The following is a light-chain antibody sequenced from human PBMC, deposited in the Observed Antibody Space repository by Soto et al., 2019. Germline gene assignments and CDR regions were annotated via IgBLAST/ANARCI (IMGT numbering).Light chain of an antibody. CDR3: NSYAGSNNVV. V-gene: IGLV2-11*01. J-gene: IGLJ2*01. CDR2: DVS. CDR1: SSDVGGYNY. Sequence: QSALTQPRSVSGSPGQSVTMSCTGTSSDVGGYNYVSWYQQHPGKAPKLMIYDVSKRPSGVPDRFSGSRSGNTASLTISGLQAEDEADYYCNSYAGSNNVVFGGGTKVTVL.